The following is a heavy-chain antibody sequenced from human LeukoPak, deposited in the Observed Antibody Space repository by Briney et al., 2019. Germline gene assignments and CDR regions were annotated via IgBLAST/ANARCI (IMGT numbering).Heavy chain of an antibody. CDR1: GYTFTSYG. CDR3: ASGYDSSGYYVSGY. D-gene: IGHD3-22*01. V-gene: IGHV1-18*01. J-gene: IGHJ4*02. Sequence: ASVKVSCKASGYTFTSYGISWVRQAPGQGLEWMGWISAYNGNTNYAQKLQGRVTMTTDTSTSTAYMELRSLRSEDTAVYYCASGYDSSGYYVSGYWGQGTLVTVSS. CDR2: ISAYNGNT.